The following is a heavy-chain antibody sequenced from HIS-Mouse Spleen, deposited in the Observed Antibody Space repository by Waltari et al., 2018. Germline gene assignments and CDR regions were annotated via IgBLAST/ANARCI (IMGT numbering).Heavy chain of an antibody. CDR1: GYTFTSYD. CDR3: ARGHDYSNYFDY. V-gene: IGHV1-8*01. J-gene: IGHJ4*02. D-gene: IGHD4-4*01. CDR2: MNPNSGNT. Sequence: QVQLVQSGAEVKKPGASVKVSCNGSGYTFTSYDIKWVRQATGKGLEWMGWMNPNSGNTGYAQKFQGRVTMTRNTSISTAYMELSSLRSEDTAVYYCARGHDYSNYFDYWGQGTLVTVSS.